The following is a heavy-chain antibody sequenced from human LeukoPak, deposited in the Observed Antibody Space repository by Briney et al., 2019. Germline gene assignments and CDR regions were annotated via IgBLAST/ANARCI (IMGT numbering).Heavy chain of an antibody. CDR1: GFTFGNYW. D-gene: IGHD6-13*01. V-gene: IGHV3-7*01. J-gene: IGHJ4*01. Sequence: PGGSLRLSCVASGFTFGNYWMSWVRQAPGKGLEFVANLKRDGSYKNYVDSVKGRFTISRDNAENSVHLQMHSLRAEDTAIYYCARDPGSSSFDYWGQGALVIVSS. CDR3: ARDPGSSSFDY. CDR2: LKRDGSYK.